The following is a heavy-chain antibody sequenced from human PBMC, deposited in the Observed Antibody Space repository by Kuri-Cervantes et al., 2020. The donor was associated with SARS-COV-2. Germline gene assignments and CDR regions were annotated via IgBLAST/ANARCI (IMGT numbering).Heavy chain of an antibody. D-gene: IGHD3-3*01. CDR1: GGSISSSSYY. CDR2: IYYSGST. CDR3: ARTDYFFDY. V-gene: IGHV4-39*01. Sequence: GSLRLSCTVSGGSISSSSYYWGWIRQPLGKGLEWIGSIYYSGSTYYNPSLKSRVTISVDTSKNQFSLKLSSVTAADTAVYYCARTDYFFDYWGQGTLVTVSS. J-gene: IGHJ4*02.